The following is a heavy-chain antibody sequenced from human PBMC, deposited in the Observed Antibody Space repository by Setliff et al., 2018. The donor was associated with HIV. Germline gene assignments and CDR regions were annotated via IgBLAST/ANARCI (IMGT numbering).Heavy chain of an antibody. J-gene: IGHJ4*02. D-gene: IGHD2-2*01. CDR2: FDPEDDET. Sequence: SVKVSCKVSGYSLTELSIHWVRQAPGAGLEWMGGFDPEDDETVYAEKFQGRVTMTEDTATETAYMELSSLRSEDTAVYYCAAGGASSTDHLSSFSERSLYLLDSWGQGTLVTVSS. CDR1: GYSLTELS. CDR3: AAGGASSTDHLSSFSERSLYLLDS. V-gene: IGHV1-24*01.